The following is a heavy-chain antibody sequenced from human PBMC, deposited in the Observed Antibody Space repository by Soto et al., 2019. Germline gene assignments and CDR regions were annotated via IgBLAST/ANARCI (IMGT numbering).Heavy chain of an antibody. V-gene: IGHV3-30*18. CDR2: ILPYGYEYDM. CDR1: GFSLRSYT. CDR3: AKYNAHWRVYY. Sequence: QVQLVESGGGVVQPGGSLRLSCAASGFSLRSYTMHWVRQAPGKGLVWLAVILPYGYEYDMYYANSVTGRFTVSRDNSKNTLFLQMDNLIPEDTAVYYCAKYNAHWRVYYWGQGTLVTVSS. D-gene: IGHD1-1*01. J-gene: IGHJ4*02.